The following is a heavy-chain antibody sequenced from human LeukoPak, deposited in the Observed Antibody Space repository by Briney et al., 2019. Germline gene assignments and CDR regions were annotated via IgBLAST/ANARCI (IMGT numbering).Heavy chain of an antibody. Sequence: GGSLRLSCAASGFTFSSYGMHWVRQAPGKGLEWVAFVRYDGSNKYYADSVKGRFTISRDNSKNTLCLQMNSLRAEDTAVYYCAKEIWPTVTTPGHTHFDYWGQGTLVTVSS. J-gene: IGHJ4*02. V-gene: IGHV3-30*02. CDR3: AKEIWPTVTTPGHTHFDY. CDR1: GFTFSSYG. CDR2: VRYDGSNK. D-gene: IGHD4-17*01.